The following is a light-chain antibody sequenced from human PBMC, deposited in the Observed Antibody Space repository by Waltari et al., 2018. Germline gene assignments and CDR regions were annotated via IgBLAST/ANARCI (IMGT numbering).Light chain of an antibody. V-gene: IGLV2-23*02. J-gene: IGLJ2*01. CDR1: SSDVGGYNY. CDR2: DVS. CDR3: CACAGSSTV. Sequence: QSALTQPASVSGSPGQSITISCTGTSSDVGGYNYVSWYQQHPGKAPKLMIYDVSKRSSGVSNRFSGSKSGNTASLTSAGIQAEDEADYYCCACAGSSTVFGGGTKLTVL.